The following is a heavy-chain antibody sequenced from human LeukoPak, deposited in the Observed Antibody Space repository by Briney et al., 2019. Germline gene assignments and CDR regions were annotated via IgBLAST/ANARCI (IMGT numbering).Heavy chain of an antibody. V-gene: IGHV3-9*01. CDR1: GFTFVDYD. J-gene: IGHJ4*02. D-gene: IGHD6-19*01. Sequence: GRSLRPSCEASGFTFVDYDMHWVRQAPGKGLEWVSGITWNSGTIVYADSVKGRFIISRDNAKNSLYLQMKSLRPEDTALYYCANEHGVAAHFEDWGQGTLVIVSS. CDR3: ANEHGVAAHFED. CDR2: ITWNSGTI.